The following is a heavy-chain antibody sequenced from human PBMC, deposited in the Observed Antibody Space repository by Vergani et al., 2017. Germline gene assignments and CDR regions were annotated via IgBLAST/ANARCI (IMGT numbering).Heavy chain of an antibody. V-gene: IGHV4-4*03. Sequence: QVQLQESGPGLVKPPGTLSLTCAVSGGSISDNYWWTWVRQPPGKGPEWIGEIFHSGRTNYKPSLRSRVTISLEKSKNVFSLILSSVTAADTAVYYCARDKENDYVWGSYRYFDPWGQGTLVTVSS. J-gene: IGHJ5*02. CDR3: ARDKENDYVWGSYRYFDP. CDR1: GGSISDNYW. D-gene: IGHD3-16*02. CDR2: IFHSGRT.